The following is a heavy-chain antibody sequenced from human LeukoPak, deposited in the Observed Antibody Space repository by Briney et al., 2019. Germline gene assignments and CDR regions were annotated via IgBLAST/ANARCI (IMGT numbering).Heavy chain of an antibody. V-gene: IGHV3-23*01. Sequence: GGSLRLSCAASGFTFDDYGMSWVRQAPGKGLEWVSAISGSGGSTYYADSVKGRFTISRDNSKNTLYLQMNSLRAEDTAVYYCAKDPRRYSRTGGYFDYWGQGTLVTVSS. J-gene: IGHJ4*02. CDR1: GFTFDDYG. CDR2: ISGSGGST. D-gene: IGHD6-13*01. CDR3: AKDPRRYSRTGGYFDY.